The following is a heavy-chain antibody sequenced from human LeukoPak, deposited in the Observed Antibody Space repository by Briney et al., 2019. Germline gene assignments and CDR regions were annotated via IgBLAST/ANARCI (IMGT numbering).Heavy chain of an antibody. D-gene: IGHD6-6*01. V-gene: IGHV4-4*09. J-gene: IGHJ4*02. CDR3: ARQRTDSSLHFDY. CDR2: IYTSGST. CDR1: GGSISSYY. Sequence: SETLSLTGTVSGGSISSYYWSWIRQPPGKGLEWIGYIYTSGSTNYNPSLKSRVTISVDTSKNQFSLRLNSVTAADTAVYYCARQRTDSSLHFDYWGQGTLVTVSS.